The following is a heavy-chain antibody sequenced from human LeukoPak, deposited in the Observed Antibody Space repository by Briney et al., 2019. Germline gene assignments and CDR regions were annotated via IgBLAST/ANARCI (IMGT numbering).Heavy chain of an antibody. CDR3: ARDQQSGYSGTTFDY. J-gene: IGHJ4*02. CDR2: VYYTGST. Sequence: SETLSLTCTVSGGSISSSNYYWAWIRQPPGKGLEWIGSVYYTGSTYYNPSLKSPVSISVDTSKNQFSLKLSSVTAADTAVYYCARDQQSGYSGTTFDYWGQGTLVTVSS. D-gene: IGHD5-12*01. CDR1: GGSISSSNYY. V-gene: IGHV4-39*07.